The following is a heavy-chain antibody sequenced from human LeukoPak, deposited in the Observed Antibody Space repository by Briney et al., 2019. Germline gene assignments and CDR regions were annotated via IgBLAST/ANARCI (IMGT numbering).Heavy chain of an antibody. D-gene: IGHD3-22*01. CDR3: ARAAFAGSGYYLDY. Sequence: GGSLRLSCAASGFTFSSYAMSWVRQAPGKGLEWVSAISGSDGSTYYADSVKGRFTISRDNSKNTLYLQMNSLRAEDTAVYYCARAAFAGSGYYLDYWGQGTLVTVSS. V-gene: IGHV3-23*01. CDR1: GFTFSSYA. J-gene: IGHJ4*02. CDR2: ISGSDGST.